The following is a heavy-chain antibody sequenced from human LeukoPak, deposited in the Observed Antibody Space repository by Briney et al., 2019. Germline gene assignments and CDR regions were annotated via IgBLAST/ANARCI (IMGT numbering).Heavy chain of an antibody. CDR3: ATTGSGNYYSYYMDV. D-gene: IGHD3-10*01. CDR1: GYTLTELS. J-gene: IGHJ6*03. CDR2: FDPEDGET. V-gene: IGHV1-24*01. Sequence: GASVKVSCKVSGYTLTELSMHWVRQAPGKGLEWMGGFDPEDGETIYAQKFQGGVTMTEDTSTDTAYMELSGLRSEDTAVYYCATTGSGNYYSYYMDVWGKGTTVTVSS.